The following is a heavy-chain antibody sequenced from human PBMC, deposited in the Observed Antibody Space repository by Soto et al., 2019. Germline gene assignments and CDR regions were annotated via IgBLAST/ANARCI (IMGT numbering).Heavy chain of an antibody. CDR1: GYTFTSYG. V-gene: IGHV1-18*01. Sequence: GASVKVSCKASGYTFTSYGISWVRQAPGQGLEWMGWISAYNGNTNYAQKLQGRVTMTTDTSTSTAYMELRSLRSDDTAVYYCAGATTESWYNWFDPWGQGTLVTVSS. D-gene: IGHD1-26*01. CDR2: ISAYNGNT. CDR3: AGATTESWYNWFDP. J-gene: IGHJ5*02.